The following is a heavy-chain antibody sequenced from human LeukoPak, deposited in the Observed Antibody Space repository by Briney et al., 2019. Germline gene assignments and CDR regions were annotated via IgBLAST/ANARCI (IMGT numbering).Heavy chain of an antibody. Sequence: SVEVSCKASGGTFSSYAVSWVRQAPGQGLEWMGRIIPLFGTADYAQRYQGRVTISADNSLNTAYLELSSLTSEDTAVYYCASPYDYGDHYLDALHIWGQGTIVTVSS. J-gene: IGHJ3*02. V-gene: IGHV1-69*06. D-gene: IGHD4-17*01. CDR2: IIPLFGTA. CDR1: GGTFSSYA. CDR3: ASPYDYGDHYLDALHI.